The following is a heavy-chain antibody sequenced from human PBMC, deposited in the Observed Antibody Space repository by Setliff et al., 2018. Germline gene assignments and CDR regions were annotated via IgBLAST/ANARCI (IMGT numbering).Heavy chain of an antibody. V-gene: IGHV4-59*08. CDR2: VYYSGTA. CDR3: ARMSGFLYMDA. D-gene: IGHD3-3*01. J-gene: IGHJ6*03. CDR1: GGTFSDYY. Sequence: PSETLSLTCAASGGTFSDYYWTWIRQPPGKGLEFIGYVYYSGTANYSPSLRSRLTISVDTSKNQFSLKLSSVTAADTAVYYCARMSGFLYMDAWGKGTTVTVSS.